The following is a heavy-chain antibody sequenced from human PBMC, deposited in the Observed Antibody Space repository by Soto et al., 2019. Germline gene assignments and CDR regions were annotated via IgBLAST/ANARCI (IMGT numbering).Heavy chain of an antibody. J-gene: IGHJ1*01. V-gene: IGHV3-9*01. CDR1: GFTFDDYA. Sequence: GGSLRLSCAASGFTFDDYAMHWVRQAPGKGLEWVSGISWNSGSIGYADSVKGRFTISRDNAKNSLYLQMNSLRAEDTALYYCAKDSSGYLEYFQPWGQGTLVTVSS. CDR2: ISWNSGSI. CDR3: AKDSSGYLEYFQP. D-gene: IGHD3-22*01.